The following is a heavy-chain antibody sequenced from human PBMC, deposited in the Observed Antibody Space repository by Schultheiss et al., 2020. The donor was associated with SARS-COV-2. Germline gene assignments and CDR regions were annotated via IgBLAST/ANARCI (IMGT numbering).Heavy chain of an antibody. D-gene: IGHD2-2*01. V-gene: IGHV3-23*01. J-gene: IGHJ6*03. Sequence: GGSLRLSCAASGFTFSSYAMSWVRQAPGKGLEWVSAISGSGGSTYYADSVKGRFTISRDNAKNSLYLQMNSLRAEDTAVYYCARVVSSTLPKMGYYYMDVWGKGTTVTVSS. CDR3: ARVVSSTLPKMGYYYMDV. CDR2: ISGSGGST. CDR1: GFTFSSYA.